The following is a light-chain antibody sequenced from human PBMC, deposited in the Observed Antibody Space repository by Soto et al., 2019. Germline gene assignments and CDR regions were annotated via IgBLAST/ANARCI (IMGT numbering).Light chain of an antibody. CDR2: SSS. CDR1: QRISTN. CDR3: QQYSDWPPWR. J-gene: IGKJ1*01. V-gene: IGKV3-15*01. Sequence: DIEMTQSPPILSVSPGEGATLSCRASQRISTNLAWYQHIPGQAPRLLIVSSSRRPTDVPARFSGSGSGTDFTLTISSLQSEDFAVYYCQQYSDWPPWRFGQGTKVDIK.